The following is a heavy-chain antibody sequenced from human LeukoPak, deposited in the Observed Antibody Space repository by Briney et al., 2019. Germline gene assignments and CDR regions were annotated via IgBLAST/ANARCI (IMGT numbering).Heavy chain of an antibody. CDR2: IYYSGST. CDR3: ARHPPVNWFDP. CDR1: GGSISSSSYY. V-gene: IGHV4-39*01. Sequence: PSETLSLTCTVSGGSISSSSYYWGWIRQPPGKGLEWIGSIYYSGSTYYNPSLKSRVTISVDTSKNQFSLKLSSVTAADTAVCYCARHPPVNWFDPWGQGTLVTVSS. J-gene: IGHJ5*02.